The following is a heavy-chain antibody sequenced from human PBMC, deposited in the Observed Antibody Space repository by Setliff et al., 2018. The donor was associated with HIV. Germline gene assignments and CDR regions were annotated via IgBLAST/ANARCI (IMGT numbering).Heavy chain of an antibody. V-gene: IGHV1-18*01. J-gene: IGHJ4*02. CDR3: ARESRLKNKVGAKEPTAYFDY. CDR2: ISAYTGNT. Sequence: SVKVSCKASGYTFTSYGFRWVRQAPGQGLECMGWISAYTGNTNYAQQLQGRVTMTTNTSTSTAYMELRSLRSDDTAVYYCARESRLKNKVGAKEPTAYFDYWGQGTLVTVSS. D-gene: IGHD1-26*01. CDR1: GYTFTSYG.